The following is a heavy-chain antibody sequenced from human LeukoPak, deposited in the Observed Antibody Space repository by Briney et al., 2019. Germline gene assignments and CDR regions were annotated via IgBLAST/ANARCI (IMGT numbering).Heavy chain of an antibody. D-gene: IGHD6-13*01. J-gene: IGHJ4*02. Sequence: GGSLRLSCAASGFTFSSYSMNWVRQAPGKGLEWVSSISSSSSYIYYADSVKGRFTISRDNAKNSLYLQMNSLRAEDTAVYYCARGSSSWYESDAHFVYWGQGTLVTVSS. CDR3: ARGSSSWYESDAHFVY. V-gene: IGHV3-21*01. CDR2: ISSSSSYI. CDR1: GFTFSSYS.